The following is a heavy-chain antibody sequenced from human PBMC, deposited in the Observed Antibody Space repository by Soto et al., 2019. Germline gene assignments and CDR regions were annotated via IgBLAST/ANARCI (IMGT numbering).Heavy chain of an antibody. CDR3: VAGQYFFDY. V-gene: IGHV3-30*03. J-gene: IGHJ4*02. Sequence: PQRLWYTASWFSCIDFGMQWVRQAPGKGLEWVAVISYDGSNKYYADSVKDRFTISRDNSKKTLYLQMNSLRADDTAVYYCVAGQYFFDYCGQGTLVTVSS. CDR2: ISYDGSNK. CDR1: WFSCIDFG. D-gene: IGHD6-19*01.